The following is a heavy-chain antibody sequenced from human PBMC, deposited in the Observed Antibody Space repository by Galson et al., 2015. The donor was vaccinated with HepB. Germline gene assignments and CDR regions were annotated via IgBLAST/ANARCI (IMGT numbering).Heavy chain of an antibody. Sequence: SLRLSCAASGFTFSSYAMSWVRQAPGKGLEWVSAISGSGGSTYYADSVKGRFTISRDNSKNTLYLQMNSLRAEDTAVYYCAKDQIRGEGYYYDSSFPHWGQGTLVTVSS. J-gene: IGHJ4*02. V-gene: IGHV3-23*01. D-gene: IGHD3-22*01. CDR2: ISGSGGST. CDR3: AKDQIRGEGYYYDSSFPH. CDR1: GFTFSSYA.